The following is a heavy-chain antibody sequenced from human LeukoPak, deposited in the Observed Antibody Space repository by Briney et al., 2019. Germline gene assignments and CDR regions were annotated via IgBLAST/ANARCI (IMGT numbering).Heavy chain of an antibody. CDR2: ISYDGSNK. CDR1: GFTFSSFA. Sequence: GGSLRLSCAASGFTFSSFAMHWVRQAPGKGLEWVAVISYDGSNKYYADSVKGRFTISRDNSKNTLYLQMNSLRAEDTAVYYCAKDAGSLGYCSSTSCSKTDYWGQGTLVTVSS. J-gene: IGHJ4*02. CDR3: AKDAGSLGYCSSTSCSKTDY. D-gene: IGHD2-2*01. V-gene: IGHV3-30-3*01.